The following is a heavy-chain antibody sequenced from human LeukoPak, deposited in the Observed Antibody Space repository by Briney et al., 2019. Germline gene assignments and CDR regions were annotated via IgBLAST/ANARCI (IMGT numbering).Heavy chain of an antibody. CDR3: AKLITPGQTSFDF. J-gene: IGHJ4*02. V-gene: IGHV4-4*07. CDR2: VYTSGTT. CDR1: GASITTDS. Sequence: SETLSLTCTVSGASITTDSWSWIRQPAGKGLEWIGRVYTSGTTSYNPSLKSRVTMSVDTSKNQSSLKLTSPTAADTAVYYCAKLITPGQTSFDFWGQGTLVTVSS. D-gene: IGHD1-14*01.